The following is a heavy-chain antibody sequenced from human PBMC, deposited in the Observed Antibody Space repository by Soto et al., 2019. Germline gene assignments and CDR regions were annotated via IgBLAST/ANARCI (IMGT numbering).Heavy chain of an antibody. V-gene: IGHV3-30*04. J-gene: IGHJ6*02. CDR3: MRVPGDVETAVYFCALDQRETLTDMDV. CDR1: GFTFSDYP. CDR2: ISFNGSNK. D-gene: IGHD2-21*02. Sequence: QMQMVESGGGAVQPGRSLRLACAASGFTFSDYPMHWVRQAPGKGLEWVSVISFNGSNKYYADSVKGRFTISRDNSKNTRDLLINSMSREDTAVYYRMRVPGDVETAVYFCALDQRETLTDMDVWGQGTMVTVSS.